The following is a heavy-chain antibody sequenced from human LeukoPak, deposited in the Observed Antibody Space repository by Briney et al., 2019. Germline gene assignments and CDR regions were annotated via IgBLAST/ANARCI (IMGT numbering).Heavy chain of an antibody. Sequence: ASVKVSCKASGYTFTGYYMHWVRQAPGQGLEWMGWINPNSGGTNYAQKFHGRVTMTRDTSISTAYMELSSLRSDDTAVYYCAPTNSWYYYFDYWGQGTLVTVSS. CDR3: APTNSWYYYFDY. CDR2: INPNSGGT. CDR1: GYTFTGYY. D-gene: IGHD6-13*01. J-gene: IGHJ4*02. V-gene: IGHV1-2*02.